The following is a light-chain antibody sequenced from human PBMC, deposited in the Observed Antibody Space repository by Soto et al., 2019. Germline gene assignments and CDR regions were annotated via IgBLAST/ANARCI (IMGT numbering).Light chain of an antibody. V-gene: IGKV1-39*01. CDR1: QSISSY. J-gene: IGKJ4*01. CDR3: QQYSSSPLT. CDR2: AAS. Sequence: DIQMTQSPSSLSASVGDRVTITCRASQSISSYLNWYQQKPGKAPKLLIYAASSLQSGVPSRFSGSGSGTDFTLTISRLEPEDFAVYYCQQYSSSPLTFGGGTKVDI.